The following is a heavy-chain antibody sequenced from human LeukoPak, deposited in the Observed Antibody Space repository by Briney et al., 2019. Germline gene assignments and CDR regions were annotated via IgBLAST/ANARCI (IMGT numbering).Heavy chain of an antibody. D-gene: IGHD3-22*01. Sequence: GRSLRLSCAASGFTFSSYGMHWVRQAPGKGLEWVAVISYDGSNKYYADSVKGRFTISRDNSKNTLYLQMNSLRAEDTAVYYCAKESLDYYDSSGYYYDYWGQGTLVTVSS. J-gene: IGHJ4*02. CDR1: GFTFSSYG. CDR2: ISYDGSNK. V-gene: IGHV3-30*18. CDR3: AKESLDYYDSSGYYYDY.